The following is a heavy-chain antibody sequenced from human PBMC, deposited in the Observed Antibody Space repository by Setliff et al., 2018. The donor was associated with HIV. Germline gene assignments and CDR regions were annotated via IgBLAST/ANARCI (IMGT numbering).Heavy chain of an antibody. CDR3: AKNFYSSGCLLY. CDR1: GNTFTTYA. CDR2: IIPMFGTS. V-gene: IGHV1-69*13. J-gene: IGHJ4*02. D-gene: IGHD6-19*01. Sequence: SVKVSCKASGNTFTTYAISWVRQAPGQGLEWMGRIIPMFGTSNHAQKFQGRVTITADESTSTSSMELSSLGSEDTAVYYCAKNFYSSGCLLYWGQGTLVTVSS.